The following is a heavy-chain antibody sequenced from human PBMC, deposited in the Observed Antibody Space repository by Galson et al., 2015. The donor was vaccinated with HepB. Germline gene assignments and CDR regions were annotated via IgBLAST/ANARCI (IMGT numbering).Heavy chain of an antibody. D-gene: IGHD2-21*02. Sequence: SLRLSCAASGFTFSNNGMHWVRQAPGKGLEWVALIWYDGSNKYYGDSVKGRFTISRDNSKNTLYLQMNSLRAEDTAVYYCARWGDGSRDLDYWGQGTLVTVSS. CDR3: ARWGDGSRDLDY. CDR2: IWYDGSNK. J-gene: IGHJ4*02. V-gene: IGHV3-33*01. CDR1: GFTFSNNG.